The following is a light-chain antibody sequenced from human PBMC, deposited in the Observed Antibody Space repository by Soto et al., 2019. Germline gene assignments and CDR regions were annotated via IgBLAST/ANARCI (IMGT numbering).Light chain of an antibody. V-gene: IGKV1-5*03. J-gene: IGKJ2*01. CDR1: QSISSW. Sequence: DIQMTQSPSTLSASVGDRVTITCRASQSISSWLAWYQQKPGKAPKLLIYKASSLEGGIPSRFSGRGSETEFTLTISRLQPEDFATYYCQQYNSYQYTFGQGTKLEIK. CDR2: KAS. CDR3: QQYNSYQYT.